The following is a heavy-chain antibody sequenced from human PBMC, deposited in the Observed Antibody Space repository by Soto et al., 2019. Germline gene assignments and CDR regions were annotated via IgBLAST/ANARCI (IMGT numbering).Heavy chain of an antibody. CDR1: GFTVSDHY. Sequence: GGSLRLSCAASGFTVSDHYMDWVRQAPGKGLEWVGRTRNKAKSYSTDYAASVKGRFGISRDDSKNSMYLQMNSLKTEDTAVYYCARVVYGGSSINEIPDYWGQGTLVTVPQ. J-gene: IGHJ4*02. V-gene: IGHV3-72*01. D-gene: IGHD1-26*01. CDR2: TRNKAKSYST. CDR3: ARVVYGGSSINEIPDY.